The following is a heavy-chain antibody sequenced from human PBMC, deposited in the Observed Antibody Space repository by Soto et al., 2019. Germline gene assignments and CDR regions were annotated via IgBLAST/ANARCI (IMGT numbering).Heavy chain of an antibody. D-gene: IGHD2-2*02. V-gene: IGHV1-69*02. Sequence: QVQLVQSGAEVKEPGSSVKVSCKASGGTFSSHIISWVRQAPGQGLEWMGRIIPILGVANYAQKFQGRVTITADKSTNTAYMELTSLRSEDTAVFYCARVPIPLFYGMDVWGQGTTVTVSS. J-gene: IGHJ6*02. CDR3: ARVPIPLFYGMDV. CDR2: IIPILGVA. CDR1: GGTFSSHI.